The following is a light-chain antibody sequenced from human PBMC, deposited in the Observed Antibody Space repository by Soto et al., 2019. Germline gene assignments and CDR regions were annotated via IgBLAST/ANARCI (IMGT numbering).Light chain of an antibody. V-gene: IGKV1-5*01. CDR1: HSLGTS. J-gene: IGKJ4*01. CDR3: QQYESYSALT. CDR2: AAS. Sequence: DIQMTQSPSTLSASVGDRVTITCRASHSLGTSLAWYQQKPGKAPKLLISAASTLEGGVPSRFSGRGSGTEFTLTVSSLQPDDFATYYCQQYESYSALTFGGGTKVEIK.